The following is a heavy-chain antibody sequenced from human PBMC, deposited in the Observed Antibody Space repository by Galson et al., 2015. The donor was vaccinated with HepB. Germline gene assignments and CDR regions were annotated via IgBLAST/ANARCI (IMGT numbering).Heavy chain of an antibody. CDR1: GYTFHTYI. CDR3: ARGGAMARSHYTESFDY. D-gene: IGHD3-3*01. J-gene: IGHJ4*02. CDR2: INPYNGKS. V-gene: IGHV1-18*04. Sequence: SVKVSCKASGYTFHTYIINWVRQAPGQGLEWMGWINPYNGKSNCPQKLQGRVSMTTDSSTSTAYMDLRGLRSGDTAVYYCARGGAMARSHYTESFDYLGQGTLVTVSS.